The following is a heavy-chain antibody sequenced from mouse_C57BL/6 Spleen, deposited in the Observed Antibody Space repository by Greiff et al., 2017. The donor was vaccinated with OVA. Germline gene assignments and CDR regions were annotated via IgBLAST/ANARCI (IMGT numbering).Heavy chain of an antibody. D-gene: IGHD1-1*01. Sequence: QVQLQQSGPELVKPGASVKISCKASGYAFSSSWMNWVKQRPGKGLEWIGRIYPGDGDTNYNGKFKGKATLTADKSSSTAYMQLSSLTSEDSAVYFCARSEFITTVVAPHFDDWGTGTTVTVSS. V-gene: IGHV1-82*01. CDR3: ARSEFITTVVAPHFDD. CDR1: GYAFSSSW. J-gene: IGHJ1*03. CDR2: IYPGDGDT.